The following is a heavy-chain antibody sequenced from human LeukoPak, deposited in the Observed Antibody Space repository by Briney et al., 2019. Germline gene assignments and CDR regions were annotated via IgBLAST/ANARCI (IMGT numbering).Heavy chain of an antibody. V-gene: IGHV3-20*04. CDR3: ARGEWDLRD. D-gene: IGHD1-26*01. J-gene: IGHJ4*02. CDR1: GFIFADHG. CDR2: INWNGGST. Sequence: GGSLRLSCAASGFIFADHGMTWVRQVPGKGLEWVSGINWNGGSTGYVDSVKGRFTISRDNAKNVLFLEMNNLRAEDTAFYYCARGEWDLRDWGQGTLVTVSS.